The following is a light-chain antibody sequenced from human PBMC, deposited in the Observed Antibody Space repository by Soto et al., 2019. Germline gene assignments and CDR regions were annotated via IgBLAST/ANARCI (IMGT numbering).Light chain of an antibody. J-gene: IGLJ1*01. V-gene: IGLV2-14*01. Sequence: QSALTQPASVSGSPGQSITISCTGTSSDVGTYNYVSWYQHHPGKAPKLMVYDINNRPSGVSNRFSGSKSANTASLTISGLQADDEADYYCVSFTTKSSYVFGTGDQVTVL. CDR3: VSFTTKSSYV. CDR1: SSDVGTYNY. CDR2: DIN.